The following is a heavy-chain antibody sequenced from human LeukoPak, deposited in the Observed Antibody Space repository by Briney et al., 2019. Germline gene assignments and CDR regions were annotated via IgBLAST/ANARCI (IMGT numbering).Heavy chain of an antibody. J-gene: IGHJ4*02. CDR1: GFTFSGSA. CDR3: TRLSLGFGERGDY. Sequence: GGYLRLSCAASGFTFSGSAMHWVRQASGKGLEWVGRIRSKANSYATAYAASVKGRFTISRDDSKNTAYLQMNSLKTEDTAVYYCTRLSLGFGERGDYWGQGTLVTVSS. V-gene: IGHV3-73*01. D-gene: IGHD3-10*01. CDR2: IRSKANSYAT.